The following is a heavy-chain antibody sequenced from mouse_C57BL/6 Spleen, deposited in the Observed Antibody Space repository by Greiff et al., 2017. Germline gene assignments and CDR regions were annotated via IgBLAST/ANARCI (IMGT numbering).Heavy chain of an antibody. CDR3: ARYIGLRPDFDV. D-gene: IGHD2-2*01. Sequence: EVMLVESGGGLVQPGGSLSLSCAASGFTFTDYYMSWVRQPPGKALEWLGFIRNKANGYTTEYSASVKGRFTISRDNSQSILYLQMNALRAEDSATYYCARYIGLRPDFDVWGTGTTVTVSS. CDR2: IRNKANGYTT. V-gene: IGHV7-3*01. CDR1: GFTFTDYY. J-gene: IGHJ1*03.